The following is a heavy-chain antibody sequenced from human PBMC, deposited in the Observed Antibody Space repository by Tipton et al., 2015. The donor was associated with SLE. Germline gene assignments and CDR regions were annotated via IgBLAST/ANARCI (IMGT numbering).Heavy chain of an antibody. V-gene: IGHV3-23*01. Sequence: SLRLSCAASGFTFSSYAMSWVRQAPGKGLEWVSAISASGASTYYADSVKDRFTISRDNSKNTLYLQMNSLRAEDTAVYYCAKLALGLPFDWLLSDFDYWGQGTLVTVSS. D-gene: IGHD3-9*01. J-gene: IGHJ4*02. CDR1: GFTFSSYA. CDR3: AKLALGLPFDWLLSDFDY. CDR2: ISASGAST.